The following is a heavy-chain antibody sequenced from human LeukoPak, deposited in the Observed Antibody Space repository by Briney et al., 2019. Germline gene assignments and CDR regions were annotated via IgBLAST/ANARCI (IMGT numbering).Heavy chain of an antibody. CDR3: AGHHPRNTVDF. D-gene: IGHD2-8*02. V-gene: IGHV4-59*08. J-gene: IGHJ4*02. Sequence: SETLSLTCTVSGASISSYYWSWIRQPPGKGLEWLGYIDYNGSPNYNPSLKSRVTISLGTSKNQFSLKLSSVTAADTAVYYCAGHHPRNTVDFWGQGTLVTVSS. CDR1: GASISSYY. CDR2: IDYNGSP.